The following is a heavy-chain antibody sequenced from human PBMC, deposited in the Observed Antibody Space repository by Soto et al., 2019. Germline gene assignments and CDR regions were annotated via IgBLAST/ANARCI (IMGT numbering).Heavy chain of an antibody. CDR2: ISAYNGNT. Sequence: APVKPSCKASGYALTSYAIRSVRQAPGQGLEWMGWISAYNGNTNYAQKLQGRVTMTTDTSTSTAYMELRSLRSDDTAVYYCARGSHWFDPWRQGTLVTVSS. CDR3: ARGSHWFDP. CDR1: GYALTSYA. V-gene: IGHV1-18*01. J-gene: IGHJ5*02.